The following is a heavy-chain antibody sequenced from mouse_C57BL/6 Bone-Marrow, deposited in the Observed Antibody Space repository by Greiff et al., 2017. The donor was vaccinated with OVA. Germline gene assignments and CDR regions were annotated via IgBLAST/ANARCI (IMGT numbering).Heavy chain of an antibody. J-gene: IGHJ1*03. CDR2: IHPNSGST. CDR3: ARSHYGYVYWYFDV. D-gene: IGHD2-2*01. V-gene: IGHV1-64*01. CDR1: GYTFTSYW. Sequence: QVQLQQPGAELVKPGASVKLSCKASGYTFTSYWMHWVKQRPGQGLEWIGMIHPNSGSTNYNEKFKSKATLTVDESSSTAYMQLSSLTSEDSAVYYCARSHYGYVYWYFDVWGTGTTVTVSS.